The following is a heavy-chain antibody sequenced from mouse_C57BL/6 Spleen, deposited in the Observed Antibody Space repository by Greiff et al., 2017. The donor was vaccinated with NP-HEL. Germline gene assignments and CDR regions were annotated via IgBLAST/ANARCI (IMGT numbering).Heavy chain of an antibody. CDR2: ISSGSSTI. CDR1: GFTFSDYG. V-gene: IGHV5-17*01. D-gene: IGHD1-1*01. Sequence: EVKLVESGGGLVKPGGSLKLSCAASGFTFSDYGMHWVRQAPEKGLEWVAYISSGSSTIYYADTVKGRFTISRDNAKNTLFLQRTSLRSEDTAMYYCAREAYYYGSSPFAYWGQGTLVTVSA. J-gene: IGHJ3*01. CDR3: AREAYYYGSSPFAY.